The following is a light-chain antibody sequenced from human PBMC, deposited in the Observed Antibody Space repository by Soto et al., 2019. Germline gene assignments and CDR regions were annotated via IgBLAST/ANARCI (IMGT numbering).Light chain of an antibody. CDR3: CSYSGGSTHV. Sequence: QSALTQPASVSGSPGQSITISCTGTSSDVGGYNFVSWYQQHPGKVPKLMIFDVNSRPSGVSDRFSGSKSGNTASLTISVLQAEDEGDYYCCSYSGGSTHVFGSENKYTVL. J-gene: IGLJ1*01. V-gene: IGLV2-14*03. CDR1: SSDVGGYNF. CDR2: DVN.